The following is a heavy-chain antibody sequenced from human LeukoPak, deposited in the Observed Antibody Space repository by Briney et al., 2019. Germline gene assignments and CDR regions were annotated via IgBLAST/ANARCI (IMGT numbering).Heavy chain of an antibody. CDR3: ARGADSGYSSDN. D-gene: IGHD3-9*01. V-gene: IGHV3-74*01. CDR1: GFTFSSYG. Sequence: GGSLRLSCAASGFTFSSYGMSWVRQAPGKGLVWVSRINSDGRSTNYADSVEGRFTISRDNAKNTLYLQMNSLRAEDTAVYYCARGADSGYSSDNWGQGTLVSVSS. J-gene: IGHJ4*02. CDR2: INSDGRST.